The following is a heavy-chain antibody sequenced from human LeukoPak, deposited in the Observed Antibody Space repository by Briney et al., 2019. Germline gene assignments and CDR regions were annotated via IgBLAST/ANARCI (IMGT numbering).Heavy chain of an antibody. J-gene: IGHJ2*01. CDR1: GGSMSRYY. Sequence: PSETLSLTCSVSGGSMSRYYWSWIRQPPGKGLEWIGYISYSGSTNYNPSLKSRLTISVDTFNNQFSLRLSSVTAADTAVYYCARRDWYFDLWGRGTLVTVSS. CDR3: ARRDWYFDL. CDR2: ISYSGST. V-gene: IGHV4-59*08.